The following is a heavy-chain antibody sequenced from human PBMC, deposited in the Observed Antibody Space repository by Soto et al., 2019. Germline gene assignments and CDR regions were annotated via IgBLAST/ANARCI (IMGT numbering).Heavy chain of an antibody. V-gene: IGHV3-74*01. J-gene: IGHJ5*02. D-gene: IGHD3-16*01. CDR1: GFTFSNYW. CDR3: ARVKLGSYDWVDP. Sequence: VPLVESGGDLVQPGGSLRLSCAASGFTFSNYWMHWVRQAPGKGLRWVSRINTDGSRATYADSVQGRFGISRDNAKNTVYLQMNSLRAEDTAVYYCARVKLGSYDWVDPWGQGTLVTVSS. CDR2: INTDGSRA.